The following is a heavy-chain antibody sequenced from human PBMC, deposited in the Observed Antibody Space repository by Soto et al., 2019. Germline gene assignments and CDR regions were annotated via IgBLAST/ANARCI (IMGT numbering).Heavy chain of an antibody. CDR2: IFYSGSS. D-gene: IGHD3-16*01. CDR3: ARVGGVMLDVLEI. J-gene: IGHJ3*02. CDR1: GASISDYY. V-gene: IGHV4-59*01. Sequence: SETLSLTCTVSGASISDYYWSWIRQISGKGLEWIGYIFYSGSSKYDPSLTSRVTVSADTSKNQFSLKMSSVTAADTAVYYCARVGGVMLDVLEIWGQGTKVTVSS.